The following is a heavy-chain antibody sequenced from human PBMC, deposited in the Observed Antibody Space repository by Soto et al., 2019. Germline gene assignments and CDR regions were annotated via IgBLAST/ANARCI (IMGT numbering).Heavy chain of an antibody. J-gene: IGHJ6*02. CDR2: INHSGST. Sequence: SETLSLTCAVYGGSFSGYYWSWIRQPPGKGLEWIGEINHSGSTNYNPSLKSRVTISVDTSKNQFSLKLSSVTAADTAVYYCARWARDGYNYYYYGMDVWGQGTTVTVSS. V-gene: IGHV4-34*01. CDR1: GGSFSGYY. D-gene: IGHD5-12*01. CDR3: ARWARDGYNYYYYGMDV.